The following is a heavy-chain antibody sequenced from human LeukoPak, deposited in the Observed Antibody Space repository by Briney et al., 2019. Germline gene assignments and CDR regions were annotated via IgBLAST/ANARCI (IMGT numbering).Heavy chain of an antibody. J-gene: IGHJ4*02. CDR3: ARDQFPGRWLQGGFDF. Sequence: PGGSLRLSCAASGFTFSSYWMHWVRQAPGKGLVWVSRINSDGSRTSYADSVKGRFTISRDNSKNTLHLQMGSLRAEDMAVYYCARDQFPGRWLQGGFDFWGQGTLVTVSS. D-gene: IGHD5-24*01. V-gene: IGHV3-74*01. CDR2: INSDGSRT. CDR1: GFTFSSYW.